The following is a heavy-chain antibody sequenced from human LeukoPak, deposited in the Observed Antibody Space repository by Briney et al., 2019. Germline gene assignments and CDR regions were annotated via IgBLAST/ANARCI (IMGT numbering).Heavy chain of an antibody. D-gene: IGHD6-19*01. V-gene: IGHV3-9*03. CDR2: ISWNSGSI. J-gene: IGHJ4*02. CDR3: AKVAFGGIAVAGPFDY. CDR1: GFTFDDYA. Sequence: GGSLRLSCAASGFTFDDYATHWVRQAPGKGLEWVSGISWNSGSIGYADSVKGRFTISRDNAKNSLYLQMNSLRAEDMALYYCAKVAFGGIAVAGPFDYWGQGTLVTVSS.